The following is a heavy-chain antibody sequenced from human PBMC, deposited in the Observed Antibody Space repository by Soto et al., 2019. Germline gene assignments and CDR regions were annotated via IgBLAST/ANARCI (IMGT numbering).Heavy chain of an antibody. CDR1: GGSIRSEDHY. Sequence: QVQLQESGPGLVKASQTLSLTCTISGGSIRSEDHYWSWVRQSPGKGLEWLGHLYYSGATHLNDAIERRVTISLDISKNQFHLHMRSMNAADTATYLCARDRTVGSYAYKGDYGMDVLGQGTTVNVSS. J-gene: IGHJ6*02. CDR2: LYYSGAT. CDR3: ARDRTVGSYAYKGDYGMDV. D-gene: IGHD2-2*01. V-gene: IGHV4-30-4*01.